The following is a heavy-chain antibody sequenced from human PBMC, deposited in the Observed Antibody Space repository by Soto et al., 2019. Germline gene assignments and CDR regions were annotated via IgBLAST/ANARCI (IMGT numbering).Heavy chain of an antibody. CDR1: GYTFTSYD. D-gene: IGHD3-10*01. CDR2: LNPNTGNS. J-gene: IGHJ4*02. V-gene: IGHV1-8*01. Sequence: GASVKVSCKASGYTFTSYDIYWVRQATGQGLEWMGWLNPNTGNSGYAQKFQERVTITRDMSTSTAYMELSSLRSEDTAVYYCAVDGLDYFDYWGQGTLVTVSS. CDR3: AVDGLDYFDY.